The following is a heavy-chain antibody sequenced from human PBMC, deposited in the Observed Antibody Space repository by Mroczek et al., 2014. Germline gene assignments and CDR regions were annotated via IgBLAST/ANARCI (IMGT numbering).Heavy chain of an antibody. J-gene: IGHJ5*02. D-gene: IGHD3-3*01. CDR2: IYWNDDK. V-gene: IGHV2-5*01. CDR3: AHRDDTIFGVDRAGWFDP. Sequence: QVTLKESGPTLVKPTQTLTLTCTFSGFSLSTSGVGVGWIRQPPGKALEWLALIYWNDDKRYSPSLKSRLTITKDTSKNQVVLTMTNMDPVDTATYYCAHRDDTIFGVDRAGWFDPWGQGTLVTVSS. CDR1: GFSLSTSGVG.